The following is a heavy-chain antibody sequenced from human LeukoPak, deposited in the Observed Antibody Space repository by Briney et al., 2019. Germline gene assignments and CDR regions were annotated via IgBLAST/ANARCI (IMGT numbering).Heavy chain of an antibody. J-gene: IGHJ4*02. Sequence: PSETLSLTCAVYGGSFSSYYWGWIRQPPGKGLEWIGSIYYSGSTYYNPSLKSRVTISVDTSKNQFSLKLSSVTAADTAVYYCARDKREFHFDYWGQGTLVTVSS. V-gene: IGHV4-39*07. CDR3: ARDKREFHFDY. CDR2: IYYSGST. CDR1: GGSFSSYY. D-gene: IGHD2-21*01.